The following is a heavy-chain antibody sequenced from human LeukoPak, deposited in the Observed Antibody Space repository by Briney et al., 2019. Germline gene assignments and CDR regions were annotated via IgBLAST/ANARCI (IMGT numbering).Heavy chain of an antibody. V-gene: IGHV4-39*01. CDR3: ARHRDPPVYFDY. CDR1: GGSISSSSYY. J-gene: IGHJ4*02. Sequence: SETLSLTCTVSGGSISSSSYYWGWIRQPPGKGLEWIGSIYYSGSTYYNPSLKSRVTISVDTSKNQFSLKLSSATAADTAVYYCARHRDPPVYFDYWGQGTLVTVSS. CDR2: IYYSGST.